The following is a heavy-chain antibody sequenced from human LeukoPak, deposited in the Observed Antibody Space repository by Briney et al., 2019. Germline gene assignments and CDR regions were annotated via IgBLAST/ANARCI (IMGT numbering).Heavy chain of an antibody. V-gene: IGHV4-39*07. CDR2: IYYIGST. Sequence: SETLSLTCTVSGDSISSSPYYWGWVRQPPGKGLEWIGSIYYIGSTHYNPSLKRRVTISVDTSKNQFSLKLSSVTAADTAVYYCARVGWGAFNLWGQGTMVTVSS. CDR1: GDSISSSPYY. J-gene: IGHJ3*01. CDR3: ARVGWGAFNL. D-gene: IGHD6-19*01.